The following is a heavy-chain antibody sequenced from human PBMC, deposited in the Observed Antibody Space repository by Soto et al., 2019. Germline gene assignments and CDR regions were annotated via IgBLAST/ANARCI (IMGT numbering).Heavy chain of an antibody. CDR3: ASLALPYDYYISLRLSPFDY. CDR2: ILTIFGTA. J-gene: IGHJ4*02. Sequence: QVQLVQSGAEVKKPGSSVKVSCKASGGTFSSYAISWVRQAPGQGLEWMGGILTIFGTANYAQKFQGRVTITADESTGTAYMELSSLRSEDTAVYYCASLALPYDYYISLRLSPFDYWGQGTLVTDSS. D-gene: IGHD3-22*01. CDR1: GGTFSSYA. V-gene: IGHV1-69*01.